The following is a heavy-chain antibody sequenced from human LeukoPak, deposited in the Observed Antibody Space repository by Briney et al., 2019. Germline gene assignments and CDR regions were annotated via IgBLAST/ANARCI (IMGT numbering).Heavy chain of an antibody. D-gene: IGHD2-2*01. CDR2: ISYDGSNK. V-gene: IGHV3-30-3*01. CDR3: AREDCSSTSCYEGGLHFYYYAMDV. J-gene: IGHJ6*02. Sequence: GGSLRLSCAASGFTFSSYAMHWVRQAPGKGLEWVALISYDGSNKYYADSVKGRFTISRDNSKNTLYLQLNSLRAEDTAVYYCAREDCSSTSCYEGGLHFYYYAMDVWGQGTTVTVSS. CDR1: GFTFSSYA.